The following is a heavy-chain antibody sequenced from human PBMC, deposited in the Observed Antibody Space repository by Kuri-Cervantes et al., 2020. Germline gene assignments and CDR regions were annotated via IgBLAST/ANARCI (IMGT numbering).Heavy chain of an antibody. D-gene: IGHD3-10*01. Sequence: GESLKISCAASGFAFSSYAMHWVRQAPGKGLVWVSRINSDGSSTSYADSVKGRFTISRENAKSSMYLQMNSLRAGDTAVYYCAALGSYLYWGQGTLVTVSS. CDR2: INSDGSST. CDR3: AALGSYLY. CDR1: GFAFSSYA. J-gene: IGHJ4*02. V-gene: IGHV3-74*01.